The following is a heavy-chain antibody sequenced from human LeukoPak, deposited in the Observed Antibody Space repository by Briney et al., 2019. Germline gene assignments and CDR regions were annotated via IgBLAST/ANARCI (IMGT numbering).Heavy chain of an antibody. D-gene: IGHD3-3*01. Sequence: SETLSLTCTVSGGSISSGSYYWSWIRQPAGKGLEWIGRIYTSGSTNYNPSLKSRVTISVDTSKNQFSLKLSSVTAADTAVYYCARDRRYDFWSGEWEGHYYMDVWGKGTTVTVSS. J-gene: IGHJ6*03. CDR3: ARDRRYDFWSGEWEGHYYMDV. CDR1: GGSISSGSYY. CDR2: IYTSGST. V-gene: IGHV4-61*02.